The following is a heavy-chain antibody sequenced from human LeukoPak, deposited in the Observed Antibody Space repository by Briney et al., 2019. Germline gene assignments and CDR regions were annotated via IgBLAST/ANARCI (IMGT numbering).Heavy chain of an antibody. Sequence: SETLSLTCDVYGGSFSGFYWNWIRQPPGKGLEWIGEIDHSGSTNYNPSLKSRVTISVDTSKNQFSLKLSSVTAADTAVYYCARPSVTTVVADAFDIWGQGTMVTVSS. CDR1: GGSFSGFY. CDR2: IDHSGST. CDR3: ARPSVTTVVADAFDI. J-gene: IGHJ3*02. D-gene: IGHD4-23*01. V-gene: IGHV4-34*01.